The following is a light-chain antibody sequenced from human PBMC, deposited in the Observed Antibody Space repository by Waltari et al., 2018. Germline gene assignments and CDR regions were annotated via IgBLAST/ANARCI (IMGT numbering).Light chain of an antibody. CDR1: SLRRYY. J-gene: IGLJ3*02. CDR3: LSRDTTSTRV. CDR2: GHN. Sequence: SSELTQDPTMSVALGQTVSITCQGDSLRRYYASWYQQRPGQGPILHLHGHNNRPSGVPDRFSGTTSGNTASLTITGAQAEDEADYYCLSRDTTSTRVFGGGTRLTV. V-gene: IGLV3-19*01.